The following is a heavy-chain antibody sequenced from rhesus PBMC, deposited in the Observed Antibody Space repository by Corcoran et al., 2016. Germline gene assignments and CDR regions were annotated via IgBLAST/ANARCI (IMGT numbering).Heavy chain of an antibody. CDR3: ATDRQHQFDY. CDR2: VDPEDGEA. D-gene: IGHD2-33*01. Sequence: EVQLVQSGAEVKKPGASVKISCKASGNTFTDYYLHWVRQAPGKGLEWMGRVDPEDGEAIHARKFQDRVTITADTSTDTAYMELSSLRSEDTAVYYCATDRQHQFDYWGQGVLVTVSS. CDR1: GNTFTDYY. V-gene: IGHV1-111*02. J-gene: IGHJ4*01.